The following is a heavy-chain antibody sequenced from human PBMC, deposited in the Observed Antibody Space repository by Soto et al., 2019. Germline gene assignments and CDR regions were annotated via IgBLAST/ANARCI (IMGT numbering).Heavy chain of an antibody. CDR3: ARDISSRSSY. V-gene: IGHV1-2*02. CDR1: GYTFTDYF. CDR2: INPYSGGA. J-gene: IGHJ4*02. Sequence: ASVKVSCKAFGYTFTDYFIHWVRQAPGQGLEWIGWINPYSGGADLSQKFQGRVTMTRDTSISTAYMEVSSLRSDDTAVYYCARDISSRSSYWGQGTLVTVSS.